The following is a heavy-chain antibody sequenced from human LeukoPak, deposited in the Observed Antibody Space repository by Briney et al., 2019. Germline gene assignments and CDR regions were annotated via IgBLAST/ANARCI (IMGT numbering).Heavy chain of an antibody. V-gene: IGHV3-30*18. CDR2: ISYDGSNK. CDR1: GFTFSSYG. D-gene: IGHD6-13*01. J-gene: IGHJ4*02. CDR3: AKDSQFYSSSWYNY. Sequence: GGSLRLSCAASGFTFSSYGMSWVRQAPGKGLEWVAVISYDGSNKYYADSVKGRFTISRDNSKNTLYLQMNSLRAEDTAVYYCAKDSQFYSSSWYNYWGQGTLVTVSS.